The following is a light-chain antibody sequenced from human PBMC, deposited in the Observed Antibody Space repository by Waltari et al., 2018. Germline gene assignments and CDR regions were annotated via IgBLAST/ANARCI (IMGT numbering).Light chain of an antibody. CDR1: TSDIGAYDY. Sequence: QSALTQPASVSGSLGQSVPISCTGSTSDIGAYDYVSWYQQHPGKTPKLLIYDVSSRPSGVSTRFSGSKFGNTASLTISGLQSEDEGDYYCSACTTTSTPLVFGGGTKVTVL. V-gene: IGLV2-14*03. CDR3: SACTTTSTPLV. CDR2: DVS. J-gene: IGLJ3*02.